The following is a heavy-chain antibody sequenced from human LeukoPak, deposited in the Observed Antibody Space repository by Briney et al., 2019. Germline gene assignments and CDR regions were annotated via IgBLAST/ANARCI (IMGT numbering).Heavy chain of an antibody. CDR1: GGSISSSSYY. J-gene: IGHJ4*02. Sequence: SETLSLTCTVSGGSISSSSYYWGWIRQPPGKGLEWIGSIYYSGSTYYNPSLKSRVTISVDTSKNQFSLKLSSVSAADTAVYYCARQRRYYYDSSGYPDYWGQGTLVTVSS. CDR2: IYYSGST. CDR3: ARQRRYYYDSSGYPDY. V-gene: IGHV4-39*01. D-gene: IGHD3-22*01.